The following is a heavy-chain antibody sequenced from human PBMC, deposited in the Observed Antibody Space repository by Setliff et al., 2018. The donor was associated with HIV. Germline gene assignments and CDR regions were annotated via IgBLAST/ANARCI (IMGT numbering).Heavy chain of an antibody. Sequence: PGGSLRLSCAASGFSFRHYGMHWVRQAPGKGLEWVAFISSDGSEKYYADSAKGRLTISRDNSKDTLFLRMNSLRAGDMAMYYCAKEASGELDYWGQGTLVTVSS. V-gene: IGHV3-30*02. CDR2: ISSDGSEK. CDR3: AKEASGELDY. CDR1: GFSFRHYG. J-gene: IGHJ4*02. D-gene: IGHD1-26*01.